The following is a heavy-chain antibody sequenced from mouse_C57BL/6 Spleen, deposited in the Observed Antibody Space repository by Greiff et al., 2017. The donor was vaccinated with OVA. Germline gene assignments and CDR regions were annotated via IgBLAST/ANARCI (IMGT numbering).Heavy chain of an antibody. CDR2: ISDGGSYT. D-gene: IGHD2-5*01. V-gene: IGHV5-4*01. J-gene: IGHJ2*01. CDR3: ARDGSNYYFDY. CDR1: GFTFSSYA. Sequence: EVHLVESGGGLVKPGGSLKLSCAASGFTFSSYAMSWVRQTPEKRLEWVATISDGGSYTYYPDNVKGRFTISRDNAKNNLYLQMSHLKSEDTAMYYCARDGSNYYFDYWGQGTTLTVSS.